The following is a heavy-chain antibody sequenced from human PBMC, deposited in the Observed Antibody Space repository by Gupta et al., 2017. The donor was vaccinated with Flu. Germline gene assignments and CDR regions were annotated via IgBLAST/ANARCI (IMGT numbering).Heavy chain of an antibody. D-gene: IGHD3-10*01. CDR2: LSGGGGAT. CDR1: SKYA. CDR3: AKDKGVRGAITFDH. Sequence: SKYAMTWVRQAPGKGLEWVSSLSGGGGATYYANSVKGRLTISRDNSQNTLFLQMNSLRAEDTAVYYCAKDKGVRGAITFDHWGQGTLVIVSS. J-gene: IGHJ5*02. V-gene: IGHV3-23*01.